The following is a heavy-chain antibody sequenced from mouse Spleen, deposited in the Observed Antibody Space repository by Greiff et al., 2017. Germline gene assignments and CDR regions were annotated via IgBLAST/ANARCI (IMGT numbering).Heavy chain of an antibody. CDR2: ISSGSSTI. Sequence: EVKLVESGGGLVKPGGSLKLSCAASGFTFSDYGMHWVRQAPEKGLEWVAYISSGSSTIYYADTVKGRFTISRDNAKNTLFLQMTSLRSEDTAMYYCARSVGRIYYAMDYWGQGTSVTVSS. D-gene: IGHD4-1*01. CDR3: ARSVGRIYYAMDY. CDR1: GFTFSDYG. V-gene: IGHV5-17*01. J-gene: IGHJ4*01.